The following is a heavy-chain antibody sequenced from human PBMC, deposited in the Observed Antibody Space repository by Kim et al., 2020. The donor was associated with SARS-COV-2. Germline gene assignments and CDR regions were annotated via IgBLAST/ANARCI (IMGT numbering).Heavy chain of an antibody. CDR1: GGSISSSNW. J-gene: IGHJ4*02. D-gene: IGHD1-26*01. CDR3: AREGRGRGLAHLFDY. CDR2: IYHSGST. V-gene: IGHV4-4*02. Sequence: SETLSLTCAVSGGSISSSNWWSWVRQPPGKGLEWIGEIYHSGSTNYNPSLKSRVTISVDKSKNQFSLKLSSVTAADTAVYYCAREGRGRGLAHLFDYWGQGTLVTVSS.